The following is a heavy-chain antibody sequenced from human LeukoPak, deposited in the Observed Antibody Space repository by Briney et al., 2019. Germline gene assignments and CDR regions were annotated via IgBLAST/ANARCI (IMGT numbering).Heavy chain of an antibody. CDR2: INHSGST. V-gene: IGHV4-34*01. Sequence: KPSETLSLXCAVYGGSFSGYYWSWIRQPPGKVLEWIGEINHSGSTNYNPSLKSRVTISVDTSKNQFSLKLSSVTAADTAVYYCARGGCSSTSCYFDPWGQGTLVTVSS. D-gene: IGHD2-2*01. CDR3: ARGGCSSTSCYFDP. CDR1: GGSFSGYY. J-gene: IGHJ5*02.